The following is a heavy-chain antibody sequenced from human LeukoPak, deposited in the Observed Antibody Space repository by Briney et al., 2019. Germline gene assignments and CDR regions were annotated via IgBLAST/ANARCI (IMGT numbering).Heavy chain of an antibody. Sequence: GGSLRLSCAASGFTFSTYWMHWVRQAPGKGLVWVSRISSDGSSTSYADSVKGRFTISRDNAKNTVYLQMNSLTDEDTALYYCASADGDYDYWGQGTLVTVSS. V-gene: IGHV3-74*01. CDR3: ASADGDYDY. D-gene: IGHD4-17*01. CDR1: GFTFSTYW. J-gene: IGHJ4*02. CDR2: ISSDGSST.